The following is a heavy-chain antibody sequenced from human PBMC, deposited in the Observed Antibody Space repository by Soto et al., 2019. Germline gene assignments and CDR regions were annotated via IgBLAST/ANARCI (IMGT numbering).Heavy chain of an antibody. V-gene: IGHV1-18*01. Sequence: QVQLVQSGAEVKKPGASVKVSCKASGYTFTSYGISWVRQAPGQGLEWMGWISAYNGNTNYAQKLQGRVTMTTDTSTSTAYMELRGLRSYDTAVYYCARSEYSGYPPPYYYYGMDVWGQGTTVTVSS. CDR2: ISAYNGNT. CDR3: ARSEYSGYPPPYYYYGMDV. J-gene: IGHJ6*02. CDR1: GYTFTSYG. D-gene: IGHD5-12*01.